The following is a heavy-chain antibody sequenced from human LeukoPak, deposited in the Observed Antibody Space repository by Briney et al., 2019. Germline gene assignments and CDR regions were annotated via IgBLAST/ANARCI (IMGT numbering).Heavy chain of an antibody. D-gene: IGHD3-9*01. CDR2: IIPIFGTA. J-gene: IGHJ4*02. V-gene: IGHV1-69*05. Sequence: SVNVSCKASGGTFSSYAISWLRQAPGQGLEWMGGIIPIFGTANNAQKFQGRVTITTDESTSTAYMELSSLRSEDTAVYYCARERAHYDILTGYRRGYFDYWGQGTLVTVSS. CDR3: ARERAHYDILTGYRRGYFDY. CDR1: GGTFSSYA.